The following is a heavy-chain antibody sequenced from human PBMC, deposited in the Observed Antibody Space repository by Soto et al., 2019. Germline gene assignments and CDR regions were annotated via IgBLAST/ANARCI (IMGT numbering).Heavy chain of an antibody. CDR1: GYTFTSYG. CDR3: AMVDVYVTPSPQDV. Sequence: ASVKVSCKTSGYTFTSYGIGWARQAPGQGLEWMGWINTYNGNTNYAQNLQGRVTLTTDTSTGTAYMELRSLRSNDTAIYYCAMVDVYVTPSPQDVWGQGTTVTVSS. V-gene: IGHV1-18*01. CDR2: INTYNGNT. J-gene: IGHJ6*02. D-gene: IGHD3-16*01.